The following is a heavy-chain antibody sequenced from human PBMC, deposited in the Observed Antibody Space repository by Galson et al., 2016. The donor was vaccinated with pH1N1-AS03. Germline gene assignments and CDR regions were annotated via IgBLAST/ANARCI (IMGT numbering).Heavy chain of an antibody. CDR2: ISGNGNNT. J-gene: IGHJ4*02. CDR3: VKNRGYTYGYPNFDY. D-gene: IGHD5-18*01. V-gene: IGHV3-64D*06. Sequence: SLRLSCAASGFTFSTNAMHWVRQAPGKGLEYVSAISGNGNNTYYTDSVKGRFTIPRDNSKNTLYLQMISLTAEDTAIYYCVKNRGYTYGYPNFDYWGQGTLVTVSS. CDR1: GFTFSTNA.